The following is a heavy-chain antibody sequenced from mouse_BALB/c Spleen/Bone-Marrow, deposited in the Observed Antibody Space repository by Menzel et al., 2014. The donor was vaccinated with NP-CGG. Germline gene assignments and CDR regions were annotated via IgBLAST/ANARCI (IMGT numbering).Heavy chain of an antibody. CDR1: GYTFTSYW. D-gene: IGHD1-1*01. CDR2: ICPSDSYT. CDR3: ARSLRYGYFDV. J-gene: IGHJ1*01. V-gene: IGHV1-69*02. Sequence: VQRVESGAELVRPGASVKLSCKASGYTFTSYWINWVKQRPEQGLEWIGNICPSDSYTNYNQKFKDKATLTVDKSSSTAYMQLKSLTSEDSAVYYCARSLRYGYFDVWGAGTTVTVSS.